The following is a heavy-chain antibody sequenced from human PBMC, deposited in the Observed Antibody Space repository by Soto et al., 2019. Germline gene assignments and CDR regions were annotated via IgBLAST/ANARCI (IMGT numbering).Heavy chain of an antibody. CDR1: GGSIGGVGYS. CDR3: ARAQFYSGSGNYNNLMFDA. J-gene: IGHJ5*02. Sequence: PSETLSLTCAVSGGSIGGVGYSWSWIRQPPGGGLEWIGYMYHSGTFLKSPSLKTRLTMSLDMSKNQFSLPLNSMTAADTAVYYCARAQFYSGSGNYNNLMFDAWGQGIQVTVSS. V-gene: IGHV4-30-2*01. D-gene: IGHD3-10*01. CDR2: MYHSGTF.